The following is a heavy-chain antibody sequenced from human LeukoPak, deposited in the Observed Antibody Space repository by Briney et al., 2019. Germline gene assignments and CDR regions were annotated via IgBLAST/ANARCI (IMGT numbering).Heavy chain of an antibody. V-gene: IGHV3-30*18. Sequence: GGSLRLSCAASGFTFSNYDMHWVRQAPGKGLEWVAVISYDGTNEYYADSVKGRFTISRHNSKNTLYLQMNSLRAEDTAMYYCANDPHDSSGYYYYYGMDVWGQGTTVTVS. D-gene: IGHD3-22*01. J-gene: IGHJ6*02. CDR2: ISYDGTNE. CDR1: GFTFSNYD. CDR3: ANDPHDSSGYYYYYGMDV.